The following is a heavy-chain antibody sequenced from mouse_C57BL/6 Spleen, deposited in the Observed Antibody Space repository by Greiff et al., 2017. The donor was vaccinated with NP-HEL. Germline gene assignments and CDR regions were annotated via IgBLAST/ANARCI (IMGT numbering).Heavy chain of an antibody. CDR3: ARSDYDYDQYYFDY. Sequence: VQLQQSGPELVKPGASVKISCKASGYTFTDYYMNWVKQSHGKSLEWIGDINPNNGGTSYNQKFKGKATLTVDKSSSTAYMELRSLTSEDSAVYYCARSDYDYDQYYFDYWGQGTTLTVSS. CDR2: INPNNGGT. V-gene: IGHV1-26*01. J-gene: IGHJ2*01. CDR1: GYTFTDYY. D-gene: IGHD2-4*01.